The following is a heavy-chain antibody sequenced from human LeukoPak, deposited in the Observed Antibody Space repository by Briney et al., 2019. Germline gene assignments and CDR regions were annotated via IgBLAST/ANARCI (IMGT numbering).Heavy chain of an antibody. CDR2: IYYSGST. D-gene: IGHD3-10*01. CDR3: ARDTYYYGSGSYL. CDR1: GGSISSSSYY. V-gene: IGHV4-39*07. Sequence: SETLSLTCAVSGGSISSSSYYWGWIRQPPGKGLEWIGSIYYSGSTKYNPSLKSRVTISVDTSKNQFSLKLSSVTAADTAVYYCARDTYYYGSGSYLWGQGTLVTVSS. J-gene: IGHJ4*02.